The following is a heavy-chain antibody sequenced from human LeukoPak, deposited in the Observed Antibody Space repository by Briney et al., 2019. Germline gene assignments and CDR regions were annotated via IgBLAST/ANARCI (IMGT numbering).Heavy chain of an antibody. CDR1: GGSSSSCY. D-gene: IGHD5-12*01. V-gene: IGHV4-59*12. Sequence: ETLSLTCTVSGGSSSSCYGNWIRRPPGKGLEWIGYIYYTGSTNYNPSLKSRVTISVDKSKNQFSLKLSSVTAADTAVYYCARVGGGYGGSHFDYWGQGTLVTVSS. J-gene: IGHJ4*01. CDR2: IYYTGST. CDR3: ARVGGGYGGSHFDY.